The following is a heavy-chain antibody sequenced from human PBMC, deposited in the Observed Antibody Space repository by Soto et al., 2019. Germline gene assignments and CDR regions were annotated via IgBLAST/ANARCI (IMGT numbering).Heavy chain of an antibody. J-gene: IGHJ4*02. CDR1: GFSLSTSGVG. CDR3: AHRRNYGDYVDY. D-gene: IGHD4-17*01. CDR2: IYWDDDK. Sequence: QITLKESGPTLVKPTQTLTLTCTFSGFSLSTSGVGVGWIRQPPGKALEWLALIYWDDDKRYSPSLKSRLTITKDTSKNQVVLTMTNMDPVDTATYHCAHRRNYGDYVDYWGQGTLVTVSS. V-gene: IGHV2-5*02.